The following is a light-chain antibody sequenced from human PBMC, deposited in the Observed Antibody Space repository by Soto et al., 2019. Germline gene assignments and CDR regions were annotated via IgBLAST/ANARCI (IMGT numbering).Light chain of an antibody. J-gene: IGKJ1*01. CDR2: DAS. V-gene: IGKV1-5*01. CDR3: QQYNSLRRT. Sequence: DIQMTQSPSTLSASVGDRVTITCRASQSISSWLAWYQQKPGKAPKLLIYDASSLESGVPSRLSGSGSGTEFTLTISSLQPDDFATYYCQQYNSLRRTFGQGTKVEIK. CDR1: QSISSW.